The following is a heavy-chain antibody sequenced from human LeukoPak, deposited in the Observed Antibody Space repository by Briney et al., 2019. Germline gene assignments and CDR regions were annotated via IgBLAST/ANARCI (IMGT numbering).Heavy chain of an antibody. J-gene: IGHJ4*02. V-gene: IGHV3-73*01. CDR1: GFTFSGSA. CDR2: IRSKTNNYAT. D-gene: IGHD3-10*01. Sequence: GGSLRLSCAASGFTFSGSAMHWVRQASGKGLEWVGRIRSKTNNYATAYAASVKGRFTISRDDSKNTAYLQMNSLKTEDTAMYYCTTDYTSGSPYWGQGTLVTVSS. CDR3: TTDYTSGSPY.